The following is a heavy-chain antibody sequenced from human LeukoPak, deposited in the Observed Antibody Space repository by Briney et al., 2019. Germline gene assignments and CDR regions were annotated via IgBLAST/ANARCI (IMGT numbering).Heavy chain of an antibody. Sequence: PGGSLRLSCAASGFSFSDTYMSWIRQAPGKGLEWIAYIATGGYTLDYADSVMGRFTVSRDNAKNSLYLQMNSLRVEDTAVYYCATSSFYGQLWGQGTLVTVSS. J-gene: IGHJ1*01. D-gene: IGHD2/OR15-2a*01. CDR3: ATSSFYGQL. CDR1: GFSFSDTY. CDR2: IATGGYTL. V-gene: IGHV3-11*01.